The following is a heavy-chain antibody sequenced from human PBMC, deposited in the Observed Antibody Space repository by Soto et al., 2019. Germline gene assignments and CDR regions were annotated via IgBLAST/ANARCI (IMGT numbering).Heavy chain of an antibody. D-gene: IGHD6-25*01. CDR2: INPTSGGT. CDR1: GYTNTGDL. CDR3: ARDLAAGDY. J-gene: IGHJ4*02. V-gene: IGHV1-46*01. Sequence: PVKLSCKGSGYTNTGDLVVRVRQAPGQGLEWMAIINPTSGGTNYAQRFQGRVTLTMDTSTTTVYMELSSLRFEDTAVYYCARDLAAGDYWGKGTPVTVSS.